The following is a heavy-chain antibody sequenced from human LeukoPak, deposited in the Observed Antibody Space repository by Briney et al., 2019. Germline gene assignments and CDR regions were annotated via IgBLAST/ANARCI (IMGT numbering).Heavy chain of an antibody. D-gene: IGHD2-15*01. CDR1: GFTVSINS. Sequence: GGSLRLSCTVSGFTVSINSMSWVRQAPGKGLEWVSFIYSGGNTHYSDSVKGRFTISRDNSKNTLYLQMNSLRAEDTAVYYCAKDQTKLGYCSGGSCYPWGQGTLVTVSS. CDR3: AKDQTKLGYCSGGSCYP. V-gene: IGHV3-53*01. CDR2: IYSGGNT. J-gene: IGHJ5*02.